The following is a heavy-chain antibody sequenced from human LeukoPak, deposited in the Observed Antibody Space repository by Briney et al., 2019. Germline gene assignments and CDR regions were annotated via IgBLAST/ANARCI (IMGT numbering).Heavy chain of an antibody. CDR3: AKGKNTGSYLSHVDY. V-gene: IGHV3-43*01. Sequence: PGGSLRLSCAASGFSFSSHGMSWVRRAPGKGLEWGSLITWDGGSTYYADSVKGRFTISRDNSKNSLYLQMHSLRTEDTALYYCAKGKNTGSYLSHVDYWGQGTLVTVSS. J-gene: IGHJ4*02. CDR1: GFSFSSHG. CDR2: ITWDGGST. D-gene: IGHD3-10*01.